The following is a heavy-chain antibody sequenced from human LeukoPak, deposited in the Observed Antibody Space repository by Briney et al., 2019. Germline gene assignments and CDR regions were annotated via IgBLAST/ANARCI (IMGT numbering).Heavy chain of an antibody. CDR2: IKQDGSKK. CDR3: TRVGYIDEGIDY. V-gene: IGHV3-7*04. J-gene: IGHJ4*02. CDR1: GFPFSSYW. D-gene: IGHD5-24*01. Sequence: GGSLRLSCVASGFPFSSYWMTWVRQAPGKGLEWVANIKQDGSKKSYVDSVKGRFTISRDNAKNSLYLQMNSLRAEDTAIYYCTRVGYIDEGIDYWGQGTLVTDSS.